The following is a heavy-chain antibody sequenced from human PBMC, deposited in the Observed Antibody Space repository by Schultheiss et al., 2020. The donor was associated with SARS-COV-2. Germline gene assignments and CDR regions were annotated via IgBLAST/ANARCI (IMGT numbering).Heavy chain of an antibody. D-gene: IGHD2-2*01. CDR1: GGSISSFY. CDR3: AGVPAVTFRYYYYYYMDV. V-gene: IGHV4-59*12. J-gene: IGHJ6*03. CDR2: VHYSGST. Sequence: SETLSLTCTVSGGSISSFYWNWIRQPPGKGLEWIAYVHYSGSTNYNPSLKSRVTMSVDTSKNQFSLKVSSVTAADTAVYYCAGVPAVTFRYYYYYYMDVWGKGTTVTVSS.